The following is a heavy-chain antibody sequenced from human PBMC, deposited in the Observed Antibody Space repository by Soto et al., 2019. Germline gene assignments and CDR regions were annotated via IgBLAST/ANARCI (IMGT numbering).Heavy chain of an antibody. CDR3: ARRKRVGYGGNSHWYFDL. Sequence: QVTLKESGPVLVKPTETLTLTCTVSGFSLSNARMGVSWIRQPPGKALEWLAHIFSNDEKSYSTSLKSRLTNSKDTSKSQVVLTMTNMDPVDTATYYCARRKRVGYGGNSHWYFDLWGRGTLVTVSS. V-gene: IGHV2-26*01. CDR1: GFSLSNARMG. D-gene: IGHD4-17*01. J-gene: IGHJ2*01. CDR2: IFSNDEK.